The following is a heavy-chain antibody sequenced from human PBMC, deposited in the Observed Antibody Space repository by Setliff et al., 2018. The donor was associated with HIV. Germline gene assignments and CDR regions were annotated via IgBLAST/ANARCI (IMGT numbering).Heavy chain of an antibody. CDR3: VRGEDCYGGTCHDQY. CDR2: IRPYTSDT. V-gene: IGHV1-18*01. Sequence: VKVSCKASGYTFFSYGINWVRQAPGQGLEWMGWIRPYTSDTNYAQKFHSRITMTADTSTTTVYMDLRTLRSDDTAVYYCVRGEDCYGGTCHDQYWGQGTLVTVSS. D-gene: IGHD2-15*01. J-gene: IGHJ4*02. CDR1: GYTFFSYG.